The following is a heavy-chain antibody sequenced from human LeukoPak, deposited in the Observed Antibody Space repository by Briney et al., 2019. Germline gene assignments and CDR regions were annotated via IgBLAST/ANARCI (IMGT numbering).Heavy chain of an antibody. CDR2: IIPIFGTA. CDR1: GGTFSSYA. Sequence: ASVKVSCKASGGTFSSYAISWVRQAPGQGLEWMGGIIPIFGTANYAQKFQGRVTITADKSTSTAYMELRSLRSDDTAVYYCARASAAGTVYIVYWGQGTLVTVSP. J-gene: IGHJ4*02. CDR3: ARASAAGTVYIVY. V-gene: IGHV1-69*06. D-gene: IGHD6-13*01.